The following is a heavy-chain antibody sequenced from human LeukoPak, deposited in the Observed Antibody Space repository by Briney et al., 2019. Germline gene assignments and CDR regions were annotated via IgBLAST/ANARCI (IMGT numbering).Heavy chain of an antibody. CDR3: AKDRRDDYGGNDY. V-gene: IGHV3-23*01. J-gene: IGHJ4*02. CDR1: GFTFSGYG. CDR2: ISGSGGST. D-gene: IGHD4-23*01. Sequence: GGSLRLSCAASGFTFSGYGMSWVRQAPGKGLEWVSAISGSGGSTYYADSVKGRFTISRDNSKNTLYLQMNSLRAEDTAVYYCAKDRRDDYGGNDYWGQGTLVTVSS.